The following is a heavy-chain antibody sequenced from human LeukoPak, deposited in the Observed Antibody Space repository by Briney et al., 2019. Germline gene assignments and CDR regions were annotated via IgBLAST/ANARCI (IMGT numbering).Heavy chain of an antibody. CDR1: GFTVSSNY. J-gene: IGHJ4*02. Sequence: GGSLRLSCAASGFTVSSNYMSWVRQAPGKGLEWVSVIYTGGSTYYADSVKGRFTISRDNSKNTLYLQMISLRAEDTAVYYCARDRGSGWYLLYWGQGTLVTVSS. V-gene: IGHV3-66*01. D-gene: IGHD6-19*01. CDR3: ARDRGSGWYLLY. CDR2: IYTGGST.